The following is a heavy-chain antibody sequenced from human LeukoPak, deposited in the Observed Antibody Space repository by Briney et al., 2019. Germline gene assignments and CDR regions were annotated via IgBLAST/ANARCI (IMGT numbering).Heavy chain of an antibody. CDR2: IKSKTDGGTT. Sequence: GGSLRLSCAASGFTFSNAWMSWVRQAPGKGLEWVGRIKSKTDGGTTDYAAPVKGRFTISRDDSKNTLYLQMNSLKTEDTAVYCCTALLRFLEGLGQYYYYMDVWGKGTTVTVSS. J-gene: IGHJ6*03. CDR3: TALLRFLEGLGQYYYYMDV. V-gene: IGHV3-15*01. D-gene: IGHD3-3*01. CDR1: GFTFSNAW.